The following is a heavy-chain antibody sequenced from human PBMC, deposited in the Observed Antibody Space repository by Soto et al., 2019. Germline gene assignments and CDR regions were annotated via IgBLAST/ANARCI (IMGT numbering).Heavy chain of an antibody. Sequence: SLTCAVSGGSISSGGYSWSWIRQPPGKGLEWIGYIYHSGSTYYNPSLKSRVTISVDRSKNQFSLKLSSVTAADTAVYYCASATYYDFWSGFSTWGQGTLVTVSS. CDR2: IYHSGST. CDR1: GGSISSGGYS. V-gene: IGHV4-30-2*01. J-gene: IGHJ5*02. CDR3: ASATYYDFWSGFST. D-gene: IGHD3-3*01.